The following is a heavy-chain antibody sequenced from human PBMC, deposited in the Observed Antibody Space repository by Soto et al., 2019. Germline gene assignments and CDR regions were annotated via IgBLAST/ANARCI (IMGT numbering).Heavy chain of an antibody. J-gene: IGHJ6*02. Sequence: ASVKVSCKASGFTFGNYGLNWVRQAPGQGLEWMGWVSANNGHTNYAQNLQGRVSMTTDKSTSTAYMELRGLTFDDTAVYYCASDIERVTANHFLYYYAMDVWGQGTTLTVS. CDR1: GFTFGNYG. CDR3: ASDIERVTANHFLYYYAMDV. V-gene: IGHV1-18*01. D-gene: IGHD2-8*01. CDR2: VSANNGHT.